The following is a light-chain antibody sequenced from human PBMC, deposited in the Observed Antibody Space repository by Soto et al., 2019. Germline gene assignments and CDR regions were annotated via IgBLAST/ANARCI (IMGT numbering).Light chain of an antibody. CDR3: SSYTTSSTWV. V-gene: IGLV2-14*03. J-gene: IGLJ3*02. CDR2: DVS. Sequence: QSVLTQPASVSGSPGQSITISCTGTSSDVGTYDYVSWYQQHPGKVPKLLIFDVSDRPSGVSNRFSGSKSGNTASLTISGLQAEDEADYYCSSYTTSSTWVFGGGTKLTVL. CDR1: SSDVGTYDY.